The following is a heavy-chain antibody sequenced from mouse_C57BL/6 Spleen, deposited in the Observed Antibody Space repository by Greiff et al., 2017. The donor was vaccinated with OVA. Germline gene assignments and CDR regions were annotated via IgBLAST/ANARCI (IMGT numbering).Heavy chain of an antibody. CDR1: GFSLTSYG. CDR3: AKTFLYYYGSSPLEYFDV. V-gene: IGHV2-5*01. D-gene: IGHD1-1*01. CDR2: IWRGGST. J-gene: IGHJ1*03. Sequence: VQLVESGPGLVQPSQSLSITCTVSGFSLTSYGVHWVRQSPGKGLEWLGVIWRGGSTDYNAAFMSRLSITKDNTKSQVFFKMNSLQADDTAIYYCAKTFLYYYGSSPLEYFDVWGTGTTVTVSS.